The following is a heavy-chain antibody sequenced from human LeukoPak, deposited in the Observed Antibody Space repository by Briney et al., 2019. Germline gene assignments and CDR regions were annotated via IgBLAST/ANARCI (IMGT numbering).Heavy chain of an antibody. CDR2: INPNSGGT. D-gene: IGHD5-12*01. Sequence: ASVKVSCKASGYTFTGYYMHWVRQAPGQGLEWMGWINPNSGGTNYAQKFQGRVTMTRDTSISTAYMELSRLRSDDTAVYYCARAVGYSGYDGFYYYYGMGVWGQGTTVTVSS. V-gene: IGHV1-2*02. J-gene: IGHJ6*02. CDR3: ARAVGYSGYDGFYYYYGMGV. CDR1: GYTFTGYY.